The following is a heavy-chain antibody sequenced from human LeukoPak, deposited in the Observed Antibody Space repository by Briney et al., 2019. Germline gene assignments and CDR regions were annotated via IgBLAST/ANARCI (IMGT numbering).Heavy chain of an antibody. CDR3: ARENPYVS. D-gene: IGHD1-14*01. V-gene: IGHV3-33*01. Sequence: GRSLRLSCAASGFTFSSYGMHWVRQAPGKGLEWVAVIWYDGSNKYYADSVKGRFTISRDNAKNSLYLEMNSLRVEDTGVYYCARENPYVSWGQGTLVTVSS. CDR2: IWYDGSNK. CDR1: GFTFSSYG. J-gene: IGHJ5*02.